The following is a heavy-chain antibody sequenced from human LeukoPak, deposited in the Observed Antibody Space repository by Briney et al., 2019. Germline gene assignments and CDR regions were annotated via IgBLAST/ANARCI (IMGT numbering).Heavy chain of an antibody. CDR1: GYTFTNYG. CDR2: ISTYNGNT. D-gene: IGHD2-2*01. CDR3: ARIGCSSTVCYGNSVDP. Sequence: ASVKVSCKASGYTFTNYGLNWVRQAPGRGLEWTGWISTYNGNTHYAQNFQGRVTMTTDTSTSTAYMELRSLTSDDTAVYYCARIGCSSTVCYGNSVDPWGQGTLVTVSS. V-gene: IGHV1-18*01. J-gene: IGHJ5*02.